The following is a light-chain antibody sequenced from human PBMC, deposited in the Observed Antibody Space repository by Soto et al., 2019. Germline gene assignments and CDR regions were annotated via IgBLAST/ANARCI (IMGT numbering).Light chain of an antibody. V-gene: IGKV1-39*01. CDR3: QQSYSTPRMYT. Sequence: DIQMTQCPSSLSASLGDRGTITCRASQSISSYLNWYQQKPGKAPKLLIYAASSLQSGVPSRFSGSGSGTDFTLTISSLQPEDFATYYCQQSYSTPRMYTFGQGTKVDIK. CDR2: AAS. J-gene: IGKJ2*01. CDR1: QSISSY.